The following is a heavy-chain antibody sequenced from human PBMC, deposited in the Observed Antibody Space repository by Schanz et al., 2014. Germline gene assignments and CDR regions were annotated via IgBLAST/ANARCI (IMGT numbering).Heavy chain of an antibody. CDR3: VKDDRGDVVVVAANY. D-gene: IGHD2-15*01. V-gene: IGHV3-23*04. Sequence: EVKLVESGGGVVRPGGSLRLSCAASGFGFDDYALGWVRQAPGKGLEWVSLVSASGGGPFYADSVKGRFTISRDNSRNTVYLQMSSLRAEDTAVYYCVKDDRGDVVVVAANYWGQGAQVIVSS. CDR2: VSASGGGP. CDR1: GFGFDDYA. J-gene: IGHJ4*02.